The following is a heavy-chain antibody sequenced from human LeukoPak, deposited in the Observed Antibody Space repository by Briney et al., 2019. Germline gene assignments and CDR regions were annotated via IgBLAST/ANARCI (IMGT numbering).Heavy chain of an antibody. V-gene: IGHV3-21*01. Sequence: PGGSLRLSCAASGFTFSSYSMNWVRQAPGKGLEWVSSISSRSSYIYYADSVKGRFTISRDNAKNSLYLQMNSLRAEDTAVYYCARIVVVPAAVHYYMDVWGKGTTVTVSS. CDR1: GFTFSSYS. CDR3: ARIVVVPAAVHYYMDV. D-gene: IGHD2-2*01. J-gene: IGHJ6*03. CDR2: ISSRSSYI.